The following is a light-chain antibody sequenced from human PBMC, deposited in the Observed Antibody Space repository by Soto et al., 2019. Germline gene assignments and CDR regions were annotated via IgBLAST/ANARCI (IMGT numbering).Light chain of an antibody. CDR3: SSYTSSITLV. Sequence: QSALTQPASVSGSPGQSITISCTGTSSDVGDYNYVSWYQQHPGKAPKLMIYDVANRPSGVSSRFSGSKSGNTASLTIPGLPADDEADYYCSSYTSSITLVFGTGTKVTVL. V-gene: IGLV2-14*01. CDR2: DVA. J-gene: IGLJ1*01. CDR1: SSDVGDYNY.